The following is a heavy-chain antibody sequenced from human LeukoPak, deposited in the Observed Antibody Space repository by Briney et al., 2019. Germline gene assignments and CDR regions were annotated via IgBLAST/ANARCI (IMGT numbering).Heavy chain of an antibody. V-gene: IGHV3-23*01. CDR1: GFTFSSYA. Sequence: PGGSLRLSCAASGFTFSSYAMSWVRQAPGKGLEWVSAISGSGGSTYYADSVKGRFTISRDNSNNPLYLQMNSLRAEDTAVYYCAKALTYYDFWSGSYYFDYWGQGTLVTVSS. CDR2: ISGSGGST. J-gene: IGHJ4*02. CDR3: AKALTYYDFWSGSYYFDY. D-gene: IGHD3-3*01.